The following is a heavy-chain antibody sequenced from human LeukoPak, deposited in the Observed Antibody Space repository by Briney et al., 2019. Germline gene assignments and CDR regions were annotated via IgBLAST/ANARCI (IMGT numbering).Heavy chain of an antibody. D-gene: IGHD3-22*01. CDR3: ARVGSSGYYYY. Sequence: RPSETLSLTCTVSGGSVSSGSYYWRWIRQPPGKGLEWIGYIYYSGSTNYNPSLKSRVTISVDTSKNQFSLKLSSVTAADTAVYYCARVGSSGYYYYWGQGTLVTVSS. CDR2: IYYSGST. J-gene: IGHJ4*02. CDR1: GGSVSSGSYY. V-gene: IGHV4-61*01.